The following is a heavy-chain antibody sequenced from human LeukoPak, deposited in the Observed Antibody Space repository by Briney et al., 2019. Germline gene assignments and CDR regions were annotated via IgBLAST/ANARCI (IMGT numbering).Heavy chain of an antibody. CDR1: GFTFSLYA. CDR3: TKGYSGYDYAFNY. Sequence: PGGSLRLSCAASGFTFSLYAMSWVRQAPGKGLEWVAVISYDGRRKDYADSVKGRFTISRDNSKNTLYLQMNSLRGEDTAVYYCTKGYSGYDYAFNYWGQGTLVTVSS. V-gene: IGHV3-30*18. J-gene: IGHJ4*02. CDR2: ISYDGRRK. D-gene: IGHD5-12*01.